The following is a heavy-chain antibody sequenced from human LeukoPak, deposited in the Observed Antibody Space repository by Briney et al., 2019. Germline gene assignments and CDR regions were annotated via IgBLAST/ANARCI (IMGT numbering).Heavy chain of an antibody. V-gene: IGHV3-23*01. J-gene: IGHJ4*02. CDR1: GFTFSSYA. CDR2: ISGSGGST. CDR3: AKYYDSSGYYLYYFDY. D-gene: IGHD3-22*01. Sequence: GGSLRLSCAASGFTFSSYAMSWVRQAPRKGLEWVSAISGSGGSTYYADSVKGRFTISRDNSKNTLYLQMNSLRAEDTAVYYCAKYYDSSGYYLYYFDYWGQGTLVTVSS.